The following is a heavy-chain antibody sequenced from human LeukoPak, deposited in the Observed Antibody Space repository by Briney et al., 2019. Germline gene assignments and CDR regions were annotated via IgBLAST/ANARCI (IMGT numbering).Heavy chain of an antibody. Sequence: GGSLRLSCVVSGFTVSSNYMSWVRQAPGKGLEWVSVIYSGGTTNYGESVKCRFTVYRNNSKNTLYLQMNSLRAEDTAVYYCASKLTTGYWGQGTLVTVSS. CDR1: GFTVSSNY. CDR3: ASKLTTGY. V-gene: IGHV3-66*01. CDR2: IYSGGTT. J-gene: IGHJ4*02. D-gene: IGHD4-17*01.